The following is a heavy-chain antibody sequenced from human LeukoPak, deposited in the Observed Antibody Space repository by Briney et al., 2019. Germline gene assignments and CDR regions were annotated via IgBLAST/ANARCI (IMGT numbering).Heavy chain of an antibody. D-gene: IGHD3-22*01. Sequence: SETLSLTCAVYGGSFSGYYWSWIRQPPGKGLEWIGEINYSGSTNYNPSLKSRVTISVDTSKNQFSLKLSSVTAADTAVYYCARGYYDSSGYLDYWGQGTLVTVSS. CDR3: ARGYYDSSGYLDY. J-gene: IGHJ4*02. CDR1: GGSFSGYY. V-gene: IGHV4-34*01. CDR2: INYSGST.